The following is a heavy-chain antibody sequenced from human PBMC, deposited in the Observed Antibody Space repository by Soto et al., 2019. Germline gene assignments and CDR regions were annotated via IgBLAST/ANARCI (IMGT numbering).Heavy chain of an antibody. CDR2: ISYDGSNK. CDR3: AKGAFSSGWPNVGAY. D-gene: IGHD6-19*01. J-gene: IGHJ4*02. CDR1: GFTFSSYG. V-gene: IGHV3-30*18. Sequence: QVQLVESGGGVVQPGRSLRLSCAASGFTFSSYGMHWVRQAPGKGLEWVAVISYDGSNKYYADSVKGRFTISRDNSKNQLYLQMTSLRAEDTAVYYCAKGAFSSGWPNVGAYWGQGTLVTVSS.